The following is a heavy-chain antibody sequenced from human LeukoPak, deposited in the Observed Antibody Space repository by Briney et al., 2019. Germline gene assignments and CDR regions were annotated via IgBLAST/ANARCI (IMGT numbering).Heavy chain of an antibody. V-gene: IGHV4-31*03. Sequence: SETLSLTCTVSGGSISSGGYYWSWIRQHPGKGLEWIVYIYYSGSTYYNPSLKSRVTISVDTSKDQFSLKLSSVTAADTAVYYCARVRTDYYGSGSYYRYYYYGMDVWGKGTTVTVSS. CDR2: IYYSGST. J-gene: IGHJ6*04. CDR1: GGSISSGGYY. D-gene: IGHD3-10*01. CDR3: ARVRTDYYGSGSYYRYYYYGMDV.